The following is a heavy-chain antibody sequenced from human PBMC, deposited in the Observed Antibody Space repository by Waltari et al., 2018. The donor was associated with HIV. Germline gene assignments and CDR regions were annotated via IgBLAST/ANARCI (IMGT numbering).Heavy chain of an antibody. J-gene: IGHJ6*02. V-gene: IGHV3-48*01. CDR2: ISGSSSKI. Sequence: EVQLVESGGGLVQPGGSLRLACGASGFSFSSRGINWVRQAPGKGLEWVSYISGSSSKIFYADSVKGRFTISRDNAKNSLYLQMNSLRAEDTAVYYCTRVDYYGMDVWGQGTTVTVSS. CDR3: TRVDYYGMDV. CDR1: GFSFSSRG.